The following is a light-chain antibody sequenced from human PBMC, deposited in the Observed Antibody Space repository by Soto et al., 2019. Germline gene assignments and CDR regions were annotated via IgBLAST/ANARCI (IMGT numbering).Light chain of an antibody. CDR2: SNN. V-gene: IGLV1-44*01. CDR1: SSNIGSNT. J-gene: IGLJ2*01. Sequence: QPVLTQPPSASGTPGQRVTISCSGSSSNIGSNTVNWYQQLPGTAPKLLIYSNNQRPSGVPDRFSGSKSGTSASLAISGLQSEDEADYYCAAWDDSLNGLVFGGGTTLTVL. CDR3: AAWDDSLNGLV.